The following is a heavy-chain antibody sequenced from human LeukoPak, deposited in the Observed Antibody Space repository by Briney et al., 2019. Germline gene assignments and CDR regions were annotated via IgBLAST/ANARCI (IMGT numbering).Heavy chain of an antibody. CDR2: INSDGTKT. CDR1: GFTFRSYE. J-gene: IGHJ4*02. Sequence: GGSLRLSCAASGFTFRSYEMHWVRLAPGKGLTWFSRINSDGTKTDYADSVKGRFTISRDNSKNTLYLQMNSLRAEDTAIYYCASLDPYDYWGQGTLVTVSS. V-gene: IGHV3-74*01. CDR3: ASLDPYDY.